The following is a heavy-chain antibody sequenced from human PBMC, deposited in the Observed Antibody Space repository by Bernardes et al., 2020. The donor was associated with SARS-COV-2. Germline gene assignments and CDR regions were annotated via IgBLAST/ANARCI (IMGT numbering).Heavy chain of an antibody. J-gene: IGHJ5*02. Sequence: SETLSLTCTVSGVSISSRSYYWSWIRQPAGKGLEWIGRIDSSGSTTYNPALKRRVTISVDTSKNQFSLKLSSVTAADTAGYYCAREAIGGRYFDWLDPWGQGTLVTVSA. V-gene: IGHV4-61*02. CDR1: GVSISSRSYY. D-gene: IGHD3-9*01. CDR3: AREAIGGRYFDWLDP. CDR2: IDSSGST.